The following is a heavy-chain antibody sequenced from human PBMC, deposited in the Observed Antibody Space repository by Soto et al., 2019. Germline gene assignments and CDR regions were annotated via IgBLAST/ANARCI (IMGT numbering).Heavy chain of an antibody. CDR1: GFTFRTYT. Sequence: EVQLVESGGGLVKPGGSLRLSCISSGFTFRTYTMNWVRQAPGKGLEWVSGIRGFSPYTFYAESVKGRFTISRDIPKNMIYLQLHTLRAEDTAVYYCAKDLGPLRLLNYYFYGLDVWGQGTTVTVSS. CDR2: IRGFSPYT. J-gene: IGHJ6*02. D-gene: IGHD2-15*01. V-gene: IGHV3-21*04. CDR3: AKDLGPLRLLNYYFYGLDV.